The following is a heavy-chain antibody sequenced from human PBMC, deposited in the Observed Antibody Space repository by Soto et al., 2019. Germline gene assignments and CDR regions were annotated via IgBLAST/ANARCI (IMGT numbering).Heavy chain of an antibody. CDR1: SESINSSHW. CDR2: ISHSGNT. D-gene: IGHD3-3*02. CDR3: AARHFWSRPWTDRRLDF. J-gene: IGHJ4*02. Sequence: SGTLSLTCVVSSESINSSHWWNWVRQPPEKGLEWIGQISHSGNTSYNPSLTSRVTMSVDKSKSHFSLNLTSVTAADTAVYYCAARHFWSRPWTDRRLDFWGKGTLVTVSP. V-gene: IGHV4-4*02.